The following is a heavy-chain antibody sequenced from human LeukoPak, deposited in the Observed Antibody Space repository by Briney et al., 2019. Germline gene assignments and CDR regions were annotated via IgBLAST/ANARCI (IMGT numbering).Heavy chain of an antibody. J-gene: IGHJ4*02. CDR1: GFTFSSYS. V-gene: IGHV3-48*04. Sequence: PGGSLRLSCAASGFTFSSYSMNWVRQAPGKGLEWVSYISSSSTSSNTVYYADSVKGRFTISRDNAKNSLLLQMNSLRAEDTAVYYCARERGYNYGYSDYWGQGTLVTVSS. CDR2: ISSSSTSSNTV. D-gene: IGHD5-18*01. CDR3: ARERGYNYGYSDY.